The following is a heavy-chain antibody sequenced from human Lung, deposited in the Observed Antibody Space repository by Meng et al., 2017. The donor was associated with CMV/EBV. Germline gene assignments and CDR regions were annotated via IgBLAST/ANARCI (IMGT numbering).Heavy chain of an antibody. Sequence: GGSLRLSCEASGFTFSSYTMSWVRQAPGKGLEWVSVIYSGGGSTYYADSVKGRFAISRDNSKNTLNLQMNSLRAEDTAIYYCAKASLSYYSDSSAYYFFDFWGQGTXVTVSS. CDR1: GFTFSSYT. V-gene: IGHV3-23*03. CDR3: AKASLSYYSDSSAYYFFDF. J-gene: IGHJ4*02. CDR2: IYSGGGST. D-gene: IGHD3-22*01.